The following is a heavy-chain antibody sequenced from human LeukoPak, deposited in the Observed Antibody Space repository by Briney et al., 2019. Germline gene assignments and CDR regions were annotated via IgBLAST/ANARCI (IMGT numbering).Heavy chain of an antibody. Sequence: SETLSLTXTVSGGSIGSSSYYWGWIRQPPGKGLEWIGSIYYSGSTYYNPSLKSRVTISVDTSKNQFSLKLSSVTAADTAVYYCAVNYYDSSGYIPDDYWGQGTLVTVSS. V-gene: IGHV4-39*01. D-gene: IGHD3-22*01. CDR1: GGSIGSSSYY. J-gene: IGHJ4*02. CDR3: AVNYYDSSGYIPDDY. CDR2: IYYSGST.